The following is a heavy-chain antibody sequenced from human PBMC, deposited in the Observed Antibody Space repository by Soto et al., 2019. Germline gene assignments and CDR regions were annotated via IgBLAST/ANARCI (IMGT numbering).Heavy chain of an antibody. CDR3: ARDTVYGSGSYFPEYFQH. CDR2: ISAYNGNT. D-gene: IGHD3-10*01. CDR1: GYTFTSYG. J-gene: IGHJ1*01. Sequence: QVQLVQSGAEVKKPGASVKVSCKASGYTFTSYGISWVRQAPGQGLEWMGWISAYNGNTNYAQKLQGRVTMTTDTSPSTAYRERRSLRSDDTAVYYCARDTVYGSGSYFPEYFQHWGQGTLVTVSS. V-gene: IGHV1-18*01.